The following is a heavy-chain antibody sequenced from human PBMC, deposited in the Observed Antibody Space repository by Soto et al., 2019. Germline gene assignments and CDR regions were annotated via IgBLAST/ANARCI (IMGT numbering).Heavy chain of an antibody. J-gene: IGHJ4*02. CDR2: TRGSGGDT. Sequence: EVQLLESGGGLVQPGGSLRLSCAASGFTFSFCAMNWVRQAPGKGLEWVSSTRGSGGDTYYADSVRGRFTISRDNSKNTLYLQMNSLRVEDTAEYYCVKGHSHSYYYFDYWGQGTLVTVSS. V-gene: IGHV3-23*01. D-gene: IGHD1-26*01. CDR1: GFTFSFCA. CDR3: VKGHSHSYYYFDY.